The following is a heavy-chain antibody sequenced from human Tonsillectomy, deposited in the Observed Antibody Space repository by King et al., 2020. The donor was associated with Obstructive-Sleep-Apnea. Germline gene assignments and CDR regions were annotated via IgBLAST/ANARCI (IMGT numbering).Heavy chain of an antibody. CDR1: GFTFSSYG. Sequence: QLVQSGGGVVQPERSLRLSCAASGFTFSSYGMHWVRKAPGKGLEWVAVISYDGSNKYYADSVKGRFTISRDNSKNTLYLQMNSLRVDDTAVYYCAKDVGAASSDIWGQGTMVTVSS. V-gene: IGHV3-30*18. D-gene: IGHD1-26*01. CDR3: AKDVGAASSDI. J-gene: IGHJ3*02. CDR2: ISYDGSNK.